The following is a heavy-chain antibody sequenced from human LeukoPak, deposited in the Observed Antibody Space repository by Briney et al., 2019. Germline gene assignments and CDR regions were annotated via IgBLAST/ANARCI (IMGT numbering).Heavy chain of an antibody. Sequence: PSETLSLTCTVSGGSISSSSYYWGWIRQPPGKGLEWIGRIYTSGSTNYNPSLKSRVTMSVDTSKNQFSLKLSSVTAADTAVYYCARDSIVVVPAATDYYYYMDVWGKGTTVTVSS. D-gene: IGHD2-2*01. CDR2: IYTSGST. CDR1: GGSISSSSYY. CDR3: ARDSIVVVPAATDYYYYMDV. V-gene: IGHV4-39*07. J-gene: IGHJ6*03.